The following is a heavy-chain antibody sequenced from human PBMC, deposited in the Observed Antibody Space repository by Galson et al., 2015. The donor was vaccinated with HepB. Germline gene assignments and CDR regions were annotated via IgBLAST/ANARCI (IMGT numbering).Heavy chain of an antibody. CDR2: IHHGGST. CDR3: ARSEIHYYDSRGFYRNDAFDI. V-gene: IGHV4-4*02. CDR1: GGSIGANNW. Sequence: SETLSLTCAVFGGSIGANNWFTWVRQSPGKGLEWIGEIHHGGSTHYNPSLKSRVSMSVDKSGNQFSLKLNSVTAADTAVYYCARSEIHYYDSRGFYRNDAFDIWGQGTMVTVSS. D-gene: IGHD3-22*01. J-gene: IGHJ3*02.